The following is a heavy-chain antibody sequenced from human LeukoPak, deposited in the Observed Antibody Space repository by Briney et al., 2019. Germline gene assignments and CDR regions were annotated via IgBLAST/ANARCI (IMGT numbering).Heavy chain of an antibody. Sequence: PSETLSLTCAVYGGSFSGYYWSWIRQPPGKGLEWTGYIYYSGSTYYNPSLKSRSTISIDTSKNQFSLQLTSVTAADTAVYYCGRDKHRSRWVDYWGQGTLVTVSS. CDR1: GGSFSGYY. D-gene: IGHD4-23*01. V-gene: IGHV4-34*09. CDR2: IYYSGST. J-gene: IGHJ4*02. CDR3: GRDKHRSRWVDY.